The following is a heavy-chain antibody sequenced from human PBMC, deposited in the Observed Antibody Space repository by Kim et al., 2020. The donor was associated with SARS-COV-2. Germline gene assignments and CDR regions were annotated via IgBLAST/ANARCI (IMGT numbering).Heavy chain of an antibody. Sequence: ASVKVSCKASGYTFTSYDINWVRQATGQGLEWMGWMNPNSGNTGYAQKFQGRVTMTRNTSISTAYMELSSLRSEDTAVYYCARRYVAGNRYYYYGMDVWGQGTTVTVSS. CDR3: ARRYVAGNRYYYYGMDV. CDR2: MNPNSGNT. CDR1: GYTFTSYD. J-gene: IGHJ6*02. V-gene: IGHV1-8*01. D-gene: IGHD6-19*01.